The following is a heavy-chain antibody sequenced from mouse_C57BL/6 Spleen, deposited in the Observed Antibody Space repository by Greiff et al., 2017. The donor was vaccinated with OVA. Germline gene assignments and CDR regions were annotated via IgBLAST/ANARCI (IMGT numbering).Heavy chain of an antibody. J-gene: IGHJ1*03. D-gene: IGHD1-1*01. CDR1: GYTFTSYW. CDR3: ATSYYYGSSSWYFDV. CDR2: IYPGSGST. Sequence: VQLQQPGAELVKPGASVKMSCKASGYTFTSYWITWVKQRPGQGLEWIGDIYPGSGSTNYNEKFKSKATLTVDTSSSTAYMQLSSLTSEDSAVYYCATSYYYGSSSWYFDVWGTGTTVTVSS. V-gene: IGHV1-55*01.